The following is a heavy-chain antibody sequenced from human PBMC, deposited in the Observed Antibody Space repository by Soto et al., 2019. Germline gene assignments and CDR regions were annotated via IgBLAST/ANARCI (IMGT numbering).Heavy chain of an antibody. CDR2: ISYDGSNK. D-gene: IGHD2-21*01. V-gene: IGHV3-30-3*01. CDR1: GFTFSTYA. CDR3: ASELWPAPGQH. J-gene: IGHJ1*01. Sequence: GGSLRLSCAASGFTFSTYAMHWVRQAPGKGLEWVALISYDGSNKYYADSVKGRFTISRDNSKNTLYLQMNSLRAEDTAIYYCASELWPAPGQHWGQGTLVTVSS.